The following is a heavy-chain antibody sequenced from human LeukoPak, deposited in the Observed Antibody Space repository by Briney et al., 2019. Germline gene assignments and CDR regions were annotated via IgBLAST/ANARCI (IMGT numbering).Heavy chain of an antibody. D-gene: IGHD3-10*01. CDR1: GFTFSSYA. J-gene: IGHJ4*02. Sequence: GGSVRLSCAASGFTFSSYAMSWVRQAPGKGLEWVSAISGSGGSTYYADSVKGRFTISRDNSKNTLYLQMNSLRAEDTAVYYCAKVVRGVIGFDYWGQGTLVTVSS. CDR2: ISGSGGST. CDR3: AKVVRGVIGFDY. V-gene: IGHV3-23*01.